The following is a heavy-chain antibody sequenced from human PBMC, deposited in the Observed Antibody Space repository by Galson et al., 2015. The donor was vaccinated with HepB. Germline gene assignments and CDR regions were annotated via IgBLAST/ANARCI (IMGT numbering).Heavy chain of an antibody. CDR2: ISGSGGST. CDR3: ARGYASVNQHLVDY. J-gene: IGHJ4*02. D-gene: IGHD2-8*01. V-gene: IGHV3-23*01. Sequence: SLRLSCAASGFTFSSYAMSWVRQAPGKGLEWVSAISGSGGSTYYADSVKGRFTISRDNSKNTLYLQMNSLRVEDTAVYYCARGYASVNQHLVDYWGQGTLVTVSS. CDR1: GFTFSSYA.